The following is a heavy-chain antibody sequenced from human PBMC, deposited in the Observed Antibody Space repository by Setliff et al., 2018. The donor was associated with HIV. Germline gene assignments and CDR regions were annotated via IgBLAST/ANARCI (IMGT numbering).Heavy chain of an antibody. Sequence: ASVKVSCKASGYTFTSYYMNWVRQAPGQGLEWMAWMNPNSGNTGYAQKFQGRVSITRSTSINTAYMELSTLRSEDTAMYYCARGVDCGGDCYPDYWGQGTLVTSPQ. CDR3: ARGVDCGGDCYPDY. V-gene: IGHV1-8*03. D-gene: IGHD2-21*01. CDR1: GYTFTSYY. CDR2: MNPNSGNT. J-gene: IGHJ4*02.